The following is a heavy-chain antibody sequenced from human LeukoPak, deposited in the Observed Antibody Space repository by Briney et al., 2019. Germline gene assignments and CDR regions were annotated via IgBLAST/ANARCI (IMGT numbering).Heavy chain of an antibody. J-gene: IGHJ4*02. CDR1: GGTFSSYA. D-gene: IGHD5-18*01. Sequence: ASVKVSCKASGGTFSSYAISWVRQAPGQGLEWMGGIIPIFGTANYAQKFQGRVTITADESTSTAYMELSSLRSEDTAVYYCASRVQTGGNSYGYVYWGQGTLVTVSS. CDR3: ASRVQTGGNSYGYVY. CDR2: IIPIFGTA. V-gene: IGHV1-69*13.